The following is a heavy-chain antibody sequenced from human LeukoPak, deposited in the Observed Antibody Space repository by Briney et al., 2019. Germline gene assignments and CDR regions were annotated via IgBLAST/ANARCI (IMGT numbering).Heavy chain of an antibody. CDR1: GGFSSRYY. CDR3: ARSSYGSGSDY. D-gene: IGHD3-10*01. CDR2: ISYSETT. V-gene: IGHV4-59*08. J-gene: IGHJ4*02. Sequence: SETLSLTCSVSGGFSSRYYWSWIRQPPGKGLEWIGYISYSETTSYNPSLKSRVTISADTSRNQFSLKLTSVTAADTAVYYCARSSYGSGSDYWGQGTLVTVSP.